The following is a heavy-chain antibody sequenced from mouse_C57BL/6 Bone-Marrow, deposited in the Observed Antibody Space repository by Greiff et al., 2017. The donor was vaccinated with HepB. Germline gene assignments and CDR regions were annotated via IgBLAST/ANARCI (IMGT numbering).Heavy chain of an antibody. D-gene: IGHD4-1*01. Sequence: VQLKESGGGLVQSGRSLRLSCATSGFTFSDFYMEWVRQAPGQGLEWIAASRNKANDYTTEYSASVKGRFIISRDNSQRILYLQMNALRAEDTAIYYCARDETGTFVYWGQGTLVTVSA. V-gene: IGHV7-1*01. CDR3: ARDETGTFVY. J-gene: IGHJ3*01. CDR1: GFTFSDFY. CDR2: SRNKANDYTT.